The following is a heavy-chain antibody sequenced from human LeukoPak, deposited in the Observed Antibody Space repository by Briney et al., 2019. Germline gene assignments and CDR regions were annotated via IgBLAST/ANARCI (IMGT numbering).Heavy chain of an antibody. CDR2: INHSGST. CDR3: ARAFNYYGSGSYYQGYYYMDV. V-gene: IGHV4-34*01. Sequence: PSETLSLTCAVYGGSFSGYYWSWIRQPPGKGLEWIGEINHSGSTNYNPSLKSRVTISVDTSKNQFSLKLSSVTAADTAVYYCARAFNYYGSGSYYQGYYYMDVWGKGTTVTVSS. D-gene: IGHD3-10*01. J-gene: IGHJ6*03. CDR1: GGSFSGYY.